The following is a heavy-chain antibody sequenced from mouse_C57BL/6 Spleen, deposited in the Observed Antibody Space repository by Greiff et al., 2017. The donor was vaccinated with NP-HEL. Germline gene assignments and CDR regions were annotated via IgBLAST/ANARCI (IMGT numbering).Heavy chain of an antibody. V-gene: IGHV1-9*01. D-gene: IGHD1-1*01. J-gene: IGHJ4*01. Sequence: QVQLQQSGAELMKPGASVKLSCKATGYTFTGYWIEWVKQRPGHGLEWIGEILPGSGSTNYNEKFKGKATFTADTSSNTAYMQLSSLTTEDSAIYYCARSGDYYGSSFYYAMDYWGQGTSVTVSS. CDR3: ARSGDYYGSSFYYAMDY. CDR2: ILPGSGST. CDR1: GYTFTGYW.